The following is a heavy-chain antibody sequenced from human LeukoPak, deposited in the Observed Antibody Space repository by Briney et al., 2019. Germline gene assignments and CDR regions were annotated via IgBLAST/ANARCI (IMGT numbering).Heavy chain of an antibody. CDR1: GDSLFTNGVA. D-gene: IGHD6-13*01. Sequence: SQTLSLTCDISGDSLFTNGVAWNWIRQSPSRGLEWLGSTYYRSKWSFEYGVSVKSRISINADTSKNQFSLQLSSVTPEDTAVYYCATGKYSSFDNWGQGTLVTVSS. J-gene: IGHJ4*02. CDR3: ATGKYSSFDN. V-gene: IGHV6-1*01. CDR2: TYYRSKWSF.